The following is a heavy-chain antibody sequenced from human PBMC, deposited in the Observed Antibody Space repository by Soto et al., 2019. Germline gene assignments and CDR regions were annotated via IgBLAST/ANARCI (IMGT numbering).Heavy chain of an antibody. CDR3: VRDGTKTLRDWFDP. CDR1: GASISGYY. J-gene: IGHJ5*02. CDR2: IYATGTT. Sequence: SETLSLTCTVSGASISGYYWSWIRKSAGKGLEWIGRIYATGTTDYNPSLKSRVMMSVDTSKEQFSLKLRSVTAADTAVYYCVRDGTKTLRDWFDPWGQGISVTVSS. D-gene: IGHD1-1*01. V-gene: IGHV4-4*07.